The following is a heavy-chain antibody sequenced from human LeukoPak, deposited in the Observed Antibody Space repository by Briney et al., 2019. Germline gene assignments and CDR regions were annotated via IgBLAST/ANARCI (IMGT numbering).Heavy chain of an antibody. V-gene: IGHV3-15*01. Sequence: GGSLRLSCAASRFTFTNAWMSWVRQAPGKGLEWVGRIKSKTDGGTTDYAAPVKGRFTISRDDSKTTLFLQMNSLKTEDTAVYYCTTLYCGGDCQDDAFDIWGQGTMVTVSS. CDR1: RFTFTNAW. J-gene: IGHJ3*02. D-gene: IGHD2-21*02. CDR3: TTLYCGGDCQDDAFDI. CDR2: IKSKTDGGTT.